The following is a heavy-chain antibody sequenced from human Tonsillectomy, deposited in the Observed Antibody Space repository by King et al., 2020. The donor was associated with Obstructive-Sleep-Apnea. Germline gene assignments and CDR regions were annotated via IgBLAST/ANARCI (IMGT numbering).Heavy chain of an antibody. J-gene: IGHJ3*02. CDR3: ARQDGLDI. Sequence: VQLVEPGAELKKPGESLKISCKASGYTFANNWIAWVRQMPGKGLEWMGIISPGDSKITYSPSLQGQVTISADKSISTAYLQWSSLKASDTAIYYCARQDGLDIWGQGTMVTVSS. V-gene: IGHV5-51*01. CDR2: ISPGDSKI. CDR1: GYTFANNW.